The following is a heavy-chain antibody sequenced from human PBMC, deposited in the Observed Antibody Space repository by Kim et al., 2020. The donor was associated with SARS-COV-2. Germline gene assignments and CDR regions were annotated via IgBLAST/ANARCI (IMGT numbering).Heavy chain of an antibody. Sequence: GGSLRLSCAASGFTFSASAMHWVRQASGKGLEWVGRIRSKPNNYATSYAASVTGRFTISRDDSTTTVYLQMDSLKTDDTAVYFCSRHSGKHGDRGFYNWGQGALITVSS. V-gene: IGHV3-73*01. D-gene: IGHD4-17*01. CDR2: IRSKPNNYAT. CDR1: GFTFSASA. J-gene: IGHJ4*02. CDR3: SRHSGKHGDRGFYN.